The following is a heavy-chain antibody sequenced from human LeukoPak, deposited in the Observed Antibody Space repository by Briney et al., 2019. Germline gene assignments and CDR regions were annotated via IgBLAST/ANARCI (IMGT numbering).Heavy chain of an antibody. J-gene: IGHJ3*02. D-gene: IGHD2-21*02. CDR2: ISGSGGST. CDR1: GFTFSSYW. Sequence: GGSLRLSCAASGFTFSSYWMSWVRQAPGKGLEWVSVISGSGGSTYYAGSVKGRFTISRDNSKSTLYLQMNSLRAEDTALYYCAKGRIVVVTEDAFHIWGQGTMVTVSS. CDR3: AKGRIVVVTEDAFHI. V-gene: IGHV3-23*01.